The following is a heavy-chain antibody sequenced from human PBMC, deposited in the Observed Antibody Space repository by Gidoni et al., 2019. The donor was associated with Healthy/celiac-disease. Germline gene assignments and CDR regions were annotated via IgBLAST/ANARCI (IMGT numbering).Heavy chain of an antibody. V-gene: IGHV1-2*04. J-gene: IGHJ4*02. CDR2: INPNSGGT. CDR1: GYTFTGYY. D-gene: IGHD5-18*01. CDR3: ARVDTAMVFDY. Sequence: QVPLVQAGAEVKKPGASVKVSCKASGYTFTGYYMPWVRQAPGQGLEWMGWINPNSGGTNDAQKFQGWVTMTRDTSISTACMELSRLRSDDTAVYYCARVDTAMVFDYWGQGTLVTVSS.